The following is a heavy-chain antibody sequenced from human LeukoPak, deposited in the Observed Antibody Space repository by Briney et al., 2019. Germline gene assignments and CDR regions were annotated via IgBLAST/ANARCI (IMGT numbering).Heavy chain of an antibody. J-gene: IGHJ4*02. D-gene: IGHD5-18*01. V-gene: IGHV4-59*12. CDR2: IDYSGST. Sequence: SETLSLTCAVSGCSISSYYWSWVRQAPGKGLEWIGAIDYSGSTNYHPYLKSRVTISVDTSKNQFSLKLSSVTAADTAVYYWARGYSYGCLVYWGQGTLVTVSS. CDR1: GCSISSYY. CDR3: ARGYSYGCLVY.